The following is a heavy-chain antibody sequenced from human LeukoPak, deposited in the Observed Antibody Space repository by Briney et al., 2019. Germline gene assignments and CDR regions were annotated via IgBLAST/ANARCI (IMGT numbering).Heavy chain of an antibody. CDR2: IDGSSSNM. CDR3: VRAYTRGYSDDFDY. V-gene: IGHV3-11*01. J-gene: IGHJ4*02. CDR1: GFFFSDYY. D-gene: IGHD3-22*01. Sequence: VGSRRLSCAASGFFFSDYYMSWMRQAPGKGLEWVSYIDGSSSNMYYADSVKGRFTISRDNAKNSLYLQMNSLRGEDTAVYYCVRAYTRGYSDDFDYWGQGTLVTVSS.